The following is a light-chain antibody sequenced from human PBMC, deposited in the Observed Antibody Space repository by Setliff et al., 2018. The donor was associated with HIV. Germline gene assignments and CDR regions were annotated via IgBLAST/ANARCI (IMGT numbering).Light chain of an antibody. V-gene: IGLV2-11*01. J-gene: IGLJ2*01. CDR3: CSFAGSYTSYVL. CDR2: DVS. CDR1: SGDFGSYDY. Sequence: QSVLTQPRSVSGSPGQSVTISCTGTSGDFGSYDYVSWYQHHPGKAPKLMIYDVSKRPSGVPDRFSGSRSDNTASLTISGLQAEDEADYYCCSFAGSYTSYVLFGGGT.